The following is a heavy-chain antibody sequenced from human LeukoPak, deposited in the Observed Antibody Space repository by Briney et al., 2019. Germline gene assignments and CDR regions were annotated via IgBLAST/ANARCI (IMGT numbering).Heavy chain of an antibody. CDR2: ISAYKGNT. CDR1: GYTFSTYG. V-gene: IGHV1-18*01. J-gene: IGHJ3*01. CDR3: ARDLYYYGSGSYYDVFDV. Sequence: ASVKVSCKATGYTFSTYGISWLGQARGQGLAWMGWISAYKGNTYYAQKLQGRVTMTTDTSTSTAYMELRSLRSDDTAIYYCARDLYYYGSGSYYDVFDVWGQGTMVTVSS. D-gene: IGHD3-10*01.